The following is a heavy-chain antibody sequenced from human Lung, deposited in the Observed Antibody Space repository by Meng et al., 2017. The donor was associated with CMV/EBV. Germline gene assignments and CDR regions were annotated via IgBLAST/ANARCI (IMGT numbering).Heavy chain of an antibody. CDR2: IYYSGST. Sequence: GSLRLXCTVSGGSISSYYWSWIRQPPGKGLEWIGYIYYSGSTNYNPSLKSRVTISVDTSKNQFSLKLSSVTAADTAVYYCARVGWDYYYYGMDVWGQGTXVTVSS. CDR1: GGSISSYY. V-gene: IGHV4-59*01. J-gene: IGHJ6*02. CDR3: ARVGWDYYYYGMDV. D-gene: IGHD2-15*01.